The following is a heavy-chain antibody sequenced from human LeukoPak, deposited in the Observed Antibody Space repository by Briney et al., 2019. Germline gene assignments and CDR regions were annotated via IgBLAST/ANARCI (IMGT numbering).Heavy chain of an antibody. V-gene: IGHV4-39*01. CDR1: GGSISSSSYY. CDR3: ARHDQLHIVVGENWFDP. J-gene: IGHJ5*02. D-gene: IGHD2-21*01. CDR2: IYYSGST. Sequence: PSETLSLTCTVSGGSISSSSYYWGWIRQPPGKGLEWIGSIYYSGSTYYNPSLKSRVTISVDTSQNQFSLKLSSVTAADTAVYYCARHDQLHIVVGENWFDPWGQGTLVTVSS.